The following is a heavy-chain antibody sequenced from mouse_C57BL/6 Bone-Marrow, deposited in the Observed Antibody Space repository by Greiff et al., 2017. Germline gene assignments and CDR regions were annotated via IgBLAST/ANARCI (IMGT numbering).Heavy chain of an antibody. D-gene: IGHD1-1*01. V-gene: IGHV5-4*01. CDR2: ISDGGSYT. CDR3: ARALWHWYFDV. Sequence: EVQVVESGGGLVKPGGSLKLSCAASGFTFSSYAMSWVRHTPEKRLEWVATISDGGSYTYYPDNVKGRFTISRDNAKNNLYLQMSHLKSEDTAMYYCARALWHWYFDVWGTGTTVTVSS. CDR1: GFTFSSYA. J-gene: IGHJ1*03.